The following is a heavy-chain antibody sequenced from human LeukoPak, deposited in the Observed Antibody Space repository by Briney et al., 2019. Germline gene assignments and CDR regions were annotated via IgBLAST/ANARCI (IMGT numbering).Heavy chain of an antibody. V-gene: IGHV4-39*01. J-gene: IGHJ3*02. CDR3: ARQGMTTVTEGGAFDI. D-gene: IGHD4-17*01. CDR1: GGSISSSTYY. Sequence: SETLSLTCTVSGGSISSSTYYWGWLRQPPGTGLDWIGSIYYSGTTFYNPSLKSRVTISIDTSKNQFSLKLSSVTAADTTVYYCARQGMTTVTEGGAFDIWGQGTMVTVSS. CDR2: IYYSGTT.